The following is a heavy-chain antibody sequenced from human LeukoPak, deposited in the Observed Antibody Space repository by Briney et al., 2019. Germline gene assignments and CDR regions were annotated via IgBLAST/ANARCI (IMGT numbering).Heavy chain of an antibody. CDR2: ISISGSTI. J-gene: IGHJ6*04. D-gene: IGHD3-10*02. Sequence: GGSLTLSCEAFGFTFNSYTMNWVRKAPGKGREWVSYISISGSTISYADSVKVRLTISRANAKNSLYLQMNSLRAEDTAVYYCAELGITMIGGVWGKGTTVTISS. V-gene: IGHV3-48*03. CDR1: GFTFNSYT. CDR3: AELGITMIGGV.